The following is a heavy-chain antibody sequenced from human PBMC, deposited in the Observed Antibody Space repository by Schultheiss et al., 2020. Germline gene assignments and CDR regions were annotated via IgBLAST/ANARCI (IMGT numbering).Heavy chain of an antibody. J-gene: IGHJ5*02. D-gene: IGHD1/OR15-1a*01. CDR2: INHSGST. Sequence: SETLSLTCVVYGGSFSGYYWSWIRQPPGKGLEWIGEINHSGSTNYNPSLKSRVTISVDTSKSQFSLKLNSVTAADTAVYYCARGRIKSARPRRTTWFDPWGQGTLVTVSA. CDR3: ARGRIKSARPRRTTWFDP. V-gene: IGHV4-34*01. CDR1: GGSFSGYY.